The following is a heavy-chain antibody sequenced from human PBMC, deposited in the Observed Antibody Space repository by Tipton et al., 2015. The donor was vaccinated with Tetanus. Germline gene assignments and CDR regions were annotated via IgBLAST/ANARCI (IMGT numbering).Heavy chain of an antibody. D-gene: IGHD3-16*01. J-gene: IGHJ4*02. CDR2: FYYGGIT. CDR1: GDSISARNSY. CDR3: VRHGGLVGIFFHY. Sequence: LRLSCTVSGDSISARNSYWGWIRQPPGKGLEWIATFYYGGITYYSPSLSGRFTVPEDSSRNQFSLKVNSLTAADTAVYHCVRHGGLVGIFFHYWGQGTLVTVSS. V-gene: IGHV4-39*01.